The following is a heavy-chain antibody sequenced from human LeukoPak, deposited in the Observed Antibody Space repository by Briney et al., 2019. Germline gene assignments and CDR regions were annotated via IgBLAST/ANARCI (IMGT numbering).Heavy chain of an antibody. CDR1: GGSFSGYY. CDR3: ARLSGYYYDLPGWFDS. V-gene: IGHV4-34*01. J-gene: IGHJ5*01. Sequence: SETLSLTCAVYGGSFSGYYWSWIRQPPGKGLEWIGEINHSGSTNYNPSLKSRVTISVDTSNNQFSLKLASVTAADTAVYYCARLSGYYYDLPGWFDSWGQGTLVTVSS. CDR2: INHSGST. D-gene: IGHD3-22*01.